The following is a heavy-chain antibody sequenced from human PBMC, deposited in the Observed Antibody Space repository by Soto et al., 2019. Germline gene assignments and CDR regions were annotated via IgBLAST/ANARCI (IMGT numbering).Heavy chain of an antibody. J-gene: IGHJ4*02. CDR2: IYYSGST. D-gene: IGHD3-22*01. CDR3: ARRGGLNYYDSSGHFDY. CDR1: GGSISSYY. V-gene: IGHV4-59*01. Sequence: SETLSLTCTVSGGSISSYYWSWIRQPPGKGLEWIGYIYYSGSTNYNPSLKSRVTISVDTSKNQFSLKLSSVTAADTAVYYCARRGGLNYYDSSGHFDYWGQGTLVTVSS.